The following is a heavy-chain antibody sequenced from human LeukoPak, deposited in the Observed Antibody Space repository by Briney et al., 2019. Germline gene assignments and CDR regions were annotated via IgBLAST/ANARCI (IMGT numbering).Heavy chain of an antibody. CDR1: GVRFSDYW. J-gene: IGHJ4*02. Sequence: GGSLRLSCAASGVRFSDYWMSWVRQAPGRGLEWVANMKQDGSEEYYVESVRGRFTISRDNAKNSLYLQMNSLRVEDTGVYYCARDRGPNTFDHWGQGTLVTVSS. CDR2: MKQDGSEE. CDR3: ARDRGPNTFDH. V-gene: IGHV3-7*01. D-gene: IGHD3-10*01.